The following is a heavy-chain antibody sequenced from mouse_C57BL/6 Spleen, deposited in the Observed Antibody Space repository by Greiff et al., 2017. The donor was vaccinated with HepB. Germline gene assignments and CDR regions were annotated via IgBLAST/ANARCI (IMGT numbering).Heavy chain of an antibody. D-gene: IGHD2-14*01. V-gene: IGHV1-64*01. J-gene: IGHJ4*01. CDR3: AVRRALYAMDY. CDR2: IHPNSGST. CDR1: GYTFTSYW. Sequence: VQLQQSGAELVKPGASVKLSCKASGYTFTSYWMHWVKQRPGQGLEWIGMIHPNSGSTNYNEKFKSKATLTVDKSSSTAYMQLSSLTSEDSAVYYCAVRRALYAMDYWGQGTSVTVSS.